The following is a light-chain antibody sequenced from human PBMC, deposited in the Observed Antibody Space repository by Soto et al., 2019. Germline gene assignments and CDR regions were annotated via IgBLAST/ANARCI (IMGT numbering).Light chain of an antibody. CDR1: QSVSSY. Sequence: EIVLTQSPATVSLSPGERATLSCRASQSVSSYLAWYQQKPGQAPRLLIYDASNRATGIPARFSGSGSGTDFTLTISRLEPEDFAVYYCQQYGTTRITFGQGTRLEIK. CDR3: QQYGTTRIT. CDR2: DAS. J-gene: IGKJ5*01. V-gene: IGKV3-11*01.